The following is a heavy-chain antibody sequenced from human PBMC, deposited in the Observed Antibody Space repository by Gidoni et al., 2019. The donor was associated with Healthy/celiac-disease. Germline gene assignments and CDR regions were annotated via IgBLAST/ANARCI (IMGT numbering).Heavy chain of an antibody. CDR1: GFTFSNSW. J-gene: IGHJ4*02. CDR2: IKSKTDVGTT. CDR3: TTDGDRGFDY. V-gene: IGHV3-15*01. D-gene: IGHD3-10*01. Sequence: EVQLVESGGGLVKPGGSLRLSCAACGFTFSNSWMSWVRQAPGKGLEWVGRIKSKTDVGTTDYAAHVKGRFTISRDDSKNTLYLQMNSLKTEDTAVYYCTTDGDRGFDYWGQGTLVTVSS.